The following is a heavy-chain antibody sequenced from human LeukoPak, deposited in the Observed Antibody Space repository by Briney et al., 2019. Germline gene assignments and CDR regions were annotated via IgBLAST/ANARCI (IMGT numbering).Heavy chain of an antibody. CDR3: ATISRWELLPCSFDI. Sequence: GGSLRLSCAASGFTINSNYMMWLRQAPGKGLEWVSLLSSGGNTFYADSVEGRFTISRDNSKDTLYLQMNSLRAEDTAVYFCATISRWELLPCSFDIWGQGTMVTVS. CDR1: GFTINSNY. D-gene: IGHD1-26*01. CDR2: LSSGGNT. J-gene: IGHJ3*02. V-gene: IGHV3-53*01.